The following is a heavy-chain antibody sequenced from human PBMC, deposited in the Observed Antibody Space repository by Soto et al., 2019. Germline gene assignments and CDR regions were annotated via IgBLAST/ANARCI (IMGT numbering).Heavy chain of an antibody. CDR2: IIPISETT. Sequence: QVQLVQSGAEVKKPGSSVKVSCKASGGTFSSYAISWVRQAPGQGLEWMGGIIPISETTNYAQKFQGRVTITADESKSTVYLELRSLRSEDTTVYYCARSKSSSTGLEIYYYYYYGMDVWGQGTTVTVSS. CDR1: GGTFSSYA. V-gene: IGHV1-69*01. CDR3: ARSKSSSTGLEIYYYYYYGMDV. D-gene: IGHD6-25*01. J-gene: IGHJ6*02.